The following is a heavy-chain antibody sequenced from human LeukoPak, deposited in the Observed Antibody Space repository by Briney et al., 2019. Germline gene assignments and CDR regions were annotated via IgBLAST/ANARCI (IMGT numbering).Heavy chain of an antibody. Sequence: GGSLRLSCAASRFTFSNSWMSWVRQAPGKGLEWVGRIKRQTDGGTTDYAAPVKGRFTISRDDSKNVLYLQMNSLKTEDTAVYYCTSQYYANDYWGQGTLVTVSS. CDR3: TSQYYANDY. CDR1: RFTFSNSW. D-gene: IGHD3-3*01. J-gene: IGHJ4*02. CDR2: IKRQTDGGTT. V-gene: IGHV3-15*01.